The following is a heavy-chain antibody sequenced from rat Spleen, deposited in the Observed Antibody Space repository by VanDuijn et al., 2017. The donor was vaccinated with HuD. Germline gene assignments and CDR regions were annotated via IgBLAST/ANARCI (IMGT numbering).Heavy chain of an antibody. CDR1: GYSITSSYT. V-gene: IGHV3-3*01. CDR3: ARWNNYVAY. CDR2: INSAGST. J-gene: IGHJ3*01. D-gene: IGHD1-10*01. Sequence: EVQLQESGPGPVKPSQSLSLTCSVTGYSITSSYTWNWIRKFPGNKLEWMGYINSAGSTNYNPSLKSRISITRDTSKNQFFLQVNSVTTQDTATYYCARWNNYVAYWGQGTLVTVSS.